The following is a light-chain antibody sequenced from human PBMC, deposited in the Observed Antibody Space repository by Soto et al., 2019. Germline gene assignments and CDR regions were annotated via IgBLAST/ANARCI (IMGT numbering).Light chain of an antibody. Sequence: DIQMTQSPSSLSASVGDRVTITCQASQSISKDVNWYQQKPGKAPKLLMYEASNLETGVPSRFSVSGSQTYFTFTISSLQPEDIATYYCQQYYYLPYTFGEVTKLQI. CDR2: EAS. J-gene: IGKJ2*01. CDR3: QQYYYLPYT. CDR1: QSISKD. V-gene: IGKV1-33*01.